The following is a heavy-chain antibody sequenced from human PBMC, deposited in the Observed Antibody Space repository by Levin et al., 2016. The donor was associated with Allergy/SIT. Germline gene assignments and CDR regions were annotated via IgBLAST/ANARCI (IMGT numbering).Heavy chain of an antibody. J-gene: IGHJ4*02. Sequence: GESLKISCAASGFTFSSYAMHWVRQAPGKGLEWVAVISYDGSNKYYADSVKGRFTISRDNSKNTLYLQMNSLRAEDTAVYYCARGILSDIVVVPAAPDYWGQGTLVTVSS. CDR2: ISYDGSNK. CDR3: ARGILSDIVVVPAAPDY. V-gene: IGHV3-30-3*01. CDR1: GFTFSSYA. D-gene: IGHD2-2*01.